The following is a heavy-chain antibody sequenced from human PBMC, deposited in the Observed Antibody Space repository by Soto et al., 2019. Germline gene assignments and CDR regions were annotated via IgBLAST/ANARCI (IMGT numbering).Heavy chain of an antibody. CDR2: ISYDGSNK. CDR1: GFTFSSYG. CDR3: AKSLPSAYGMDV. V-gene: IGHV3-30*18. Sequence: GGSLRLSCAASGFTFSSYGMHWVRQAPGKGLEWVAAISYDGSNKYYADSVKGRFTISRDNSKNTLYLQMNSLRAEDTAVYYCAKSLPSAYGMDVWGQGTTVTVSS. D-gene: IGHD1-26*01. J-gene: IGHJ6*02.